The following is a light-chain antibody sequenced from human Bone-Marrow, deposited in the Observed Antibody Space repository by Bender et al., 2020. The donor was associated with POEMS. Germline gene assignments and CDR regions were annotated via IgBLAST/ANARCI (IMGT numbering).Light chain of an antibody. CDR1: ALPKQY. Sequence: SFELTQPPSVSVSPGQTAEISCSGDALPKQYAFWYQQKSGQAPVLVIYKDNKRPSGIPERFSGSSSGTTVTLTISGVQAEDEADYYCQSVDSSDSYRVFGGGTKLTVL. J-gene: IGLJ3*02. CDR3: QSVDSSDSYRV. CDR2: KDN. V-gene: IGLV3-25*03.